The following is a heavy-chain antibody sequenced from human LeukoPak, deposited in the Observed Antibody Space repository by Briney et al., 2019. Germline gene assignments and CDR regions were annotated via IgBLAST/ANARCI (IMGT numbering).Heavy chain of an antibody. CDR2: ISDSGSA. CDR1: GGSIRSCY. D-gene: IGHD3-10*01. Sequence: PSETLSLTCTVSGGSIRSCYWSWIRQPPGKGLEWIGYISDSGSANYNPSLESRVTISVDTSKNQFSLKLNSVTAADTAIYYCARHSGIGLDSWGQGTLVAVSS. J-gene: IGHJ4*02. V-gene: IGHV4-59*08. CDR3: ARHSGIGLDS.